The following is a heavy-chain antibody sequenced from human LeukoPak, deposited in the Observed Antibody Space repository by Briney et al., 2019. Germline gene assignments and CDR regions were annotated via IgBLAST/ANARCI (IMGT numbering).Heavy chain of an antibody. CDR1: GFRFSDYA. CDR2: IYSDGST. CDR3: AKDRSYSGFEPLDY. Sequence: GGSLRLSCEVSGFRFSDYAMNWVRQAPGKGLEWVSVIYSDGSTSYADSVKGRFTISRDNSKNALYLQMNSLRVEDTAVYYCAKDRSYSGFEPLDYWGQGTLVTVSS. V-gene: IGHV3-66*01. J-gene: IGHJ4*02. D-gene: IGHD5-12*01.